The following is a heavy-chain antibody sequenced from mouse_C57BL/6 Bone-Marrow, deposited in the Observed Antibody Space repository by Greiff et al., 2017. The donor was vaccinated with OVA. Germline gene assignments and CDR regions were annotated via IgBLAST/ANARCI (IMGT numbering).Heavy chain of an antibody. CDR2: IYPGSGNT. V-gene: IGHV1-76*01. D-gene: IGHD4-1*01. CDR1: RYTFTDYY. J-gene: IGHJ2*01. CDR3: ARSTILGEDY. Sequence: QVQLQQSGAELVRPGASVKLSCKASRYTFTDYYINWVKQRPGQGLEWIARIYPGSGNTYYNEKFKGKATLTAEKSSSTAYMQLSSLTSEDSAVYFCARSTILGEDYWGQGTTLTVSS.